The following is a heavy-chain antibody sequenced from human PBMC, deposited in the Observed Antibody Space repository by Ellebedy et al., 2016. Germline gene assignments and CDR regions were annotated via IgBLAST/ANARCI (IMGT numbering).Heavy chain of an antibody. CDR1: GFNPRTHA. V-gene: IGHV3-30*03. CDR2: ISYDGSNK. D-gene: IGHD3-22*01. Sequence: GESLKISCEVSGFNPRTHAMHWVRRAPRKGLEWVALISYDGSNKFYADSVKGRFTISRDNSKNTLYLQMISLRVEDTAVYYCAREPVYQYDNSAKDFDYWGQGTQVTVSS. J-gene: IGHJ4*02. CDR3: AREPVYQYDNSAKDFDY.